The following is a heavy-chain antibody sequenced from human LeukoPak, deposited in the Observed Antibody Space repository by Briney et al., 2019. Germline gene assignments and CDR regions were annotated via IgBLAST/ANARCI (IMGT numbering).Heavy chain of an antibody. Sequence: SETLSLTCAVYGGSFTDYYWSWVRQPPGKGLEWIGEINHIGSTNYNQSLKRRVTISVDRYKNQFPLILRSVTAADSSDYYCARSPAGTTSHRGIFDYWGQGILVTVSS. D-gene: IGHD3-10*01. CDR2: INHIGST. V-gene: IGHV4-34*01. J-gene: IGHJ4*02. CDR1: GGSFTDYY. CDR3: ARSPAGTTSHRGIFDY.